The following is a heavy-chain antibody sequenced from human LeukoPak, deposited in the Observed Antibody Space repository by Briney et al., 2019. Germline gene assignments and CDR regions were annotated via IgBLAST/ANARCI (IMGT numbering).Heavy chain of an antibody. D-gene: IGHD5-12*01. Sequence: SETLSLTCAVYGGSFSGYYWSWIRQPPGKGLEWIGEINHSGGTNYNPSLKSRVTISVDTSKNQFSLKLSSVTAADTAVYYCAARDIVATSTTFDYWGQGTLVTVSS. V-gene: IGHV4-34*01. J-gene: IGHJ4*02. CDR3: AARDIVATSTTFDY. CDR1: GGSFSGYY. CDR2: INHSGGT.